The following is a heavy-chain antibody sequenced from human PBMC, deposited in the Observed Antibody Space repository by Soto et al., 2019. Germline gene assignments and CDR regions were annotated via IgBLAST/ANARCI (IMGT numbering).Heavy chain of an antibody. J-gene: IGHJ4*02. Sequence: MXLSCASSGFTFKWYSMNWVLQAPGKGLEWVSSISSTTNYIYYGDSMKGRFTISRDNAKNSLYLEMNSLRAEDTAVYYCARESEDLTSNFDYWGQGTLVTVSS. CDR1: GFTFKWYS. CDR2: ISSTTNYI. V-gene: IGHV3-21*06. CDR3: ARESEDLTSNFDY.